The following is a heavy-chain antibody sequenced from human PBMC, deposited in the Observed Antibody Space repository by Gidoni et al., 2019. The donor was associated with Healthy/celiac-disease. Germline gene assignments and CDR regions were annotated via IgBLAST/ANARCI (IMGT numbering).Heavy chain of an antibody. D-gene: IGHD6-13*01. V-gene: IGHV3-23*01. CDR1: GFTFRSYA. Sequence: VQLLEFWGGLVQPGGYLSLSCAASGFTFRSYAMSWVRQAPGKGLEWVSAISGSGGSTYYADSVKGRFTISRDNSKNTLYLQMNSLRAEDTAVYYCAKDQGSSSWYGGTYFDYWGQGTLVTVSS. CDR2: ISGSGGST. CDR3: AKDQGSSSWYGGTYFDY. J-gene: IGHJ4*02.